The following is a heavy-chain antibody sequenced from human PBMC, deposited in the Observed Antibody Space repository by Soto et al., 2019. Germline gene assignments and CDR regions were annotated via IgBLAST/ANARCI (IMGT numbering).Heavy chain of an antibody. Sequence: GESLKISCQGSGYSFTSYWISWVRQMPGKGLEWMGRIDPSDSYTNYSPSFQGHVTISADKSISTAYLQWSSLKASDTAMYYCARRAVVAATGGDYGMDVWGQGTTVTVSS. J-gene: IGHJ6*02. V-gene: IGHV5-10-1*01. CDR3: ARRAVVAATGGDYGMDV. CDR2: IDPSDSYT. D-gene: IGHD2-15*01. CDR1: GYSFTSYW.